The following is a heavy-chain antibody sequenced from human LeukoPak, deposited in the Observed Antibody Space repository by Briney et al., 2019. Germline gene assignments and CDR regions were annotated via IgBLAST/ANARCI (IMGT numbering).Heavy chain of an antibody. J-gene: IGHJ4*02. V-gene: IGHV1-69*05. CDR2: IIPIFGTA. D-gene: IGHD3-22*01. CDR1: GGTFSSHA. Sequence: SVKVSCKASGGTFSSHAISWVRQAPGQGLEWMGGIIPIFGTANYAQKFQGRVTITTDESTSTAYMELSSLRSEDTAVYYCARPSYDSSGRIRGYFDYWGQGTLVTVSS. CDR3: ARPSYDSSGRIRGYFDY.